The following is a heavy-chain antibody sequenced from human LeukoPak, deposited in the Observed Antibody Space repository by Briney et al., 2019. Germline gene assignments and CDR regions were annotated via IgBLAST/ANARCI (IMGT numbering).Heavy chain of an antibody. CDR1: GGSIGSSSYY. CDR3: ARQGSGYTPDYYYYMDV. J-gene: IGHJ6*03. D-gene: IGHD3-22*01. Sequence: PSETLSLTCTVSGGSIGSSSYYWGWIRQPPGKGLEWIGSIYYSGSTYYNPSLKSRVTISVDTSKNQFSLKLSSVTAADTAVYYCARQGSGYTPDYYYYMDVWGKGTTVTVSS. V-gene: IGHV4-39*01. CDR2: IYYSGST.